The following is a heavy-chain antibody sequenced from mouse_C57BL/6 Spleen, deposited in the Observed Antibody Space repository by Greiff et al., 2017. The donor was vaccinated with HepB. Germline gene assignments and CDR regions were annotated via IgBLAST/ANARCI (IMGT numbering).Heavy chain of an antibody. CDR1: GYTFTSYW. V-gene: IGHV1-64*01. CDR2: IHPNSGST. Sequence: VQLQQSGAELVKPGASVKLSCKASGYTFTSYWMHWVKQRPGQGLEWIGMIHPNSGSTNYNEKFKSKATLTVDKSSSTADMQLSSITSEDSAVYYCARGGMIYDGYDEAMDYWGQGTSVTVSS. D-gene: IGHD2-2*01. J-gene: IGHJ4*01. CDR3: ARGGMIYDGYDEAMDY.